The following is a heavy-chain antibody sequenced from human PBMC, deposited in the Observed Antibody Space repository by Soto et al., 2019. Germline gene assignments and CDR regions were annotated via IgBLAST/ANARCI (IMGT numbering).Heavy chain of an antibody. CDR3: ARAKVRGVIKPHPYYYGMDV. V-gene: IGHV4-34*01. Sequence: QVQLQQWGAGLLKPSETLSLTCAAYGGSFSGYYWSWIRQPPGKGLEWIGEINHSGSTNYNPSLKRRVTISVDTSKNQFSLRLSSVTAADTAVYYCARAKVRGVIKPHPYYYGMDVWGQGTTVTVSS. D-gene: IGHD3-10*01. J-gene: IGHJ6*02. CDR1: GGSFSGYY. CDR2: INHSGST.